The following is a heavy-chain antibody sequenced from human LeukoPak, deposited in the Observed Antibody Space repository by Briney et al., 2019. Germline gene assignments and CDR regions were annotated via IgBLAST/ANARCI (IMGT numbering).Heavy chain of an antibody. CDR3: VREGYSGSYDY. J-gene: IGHJ4*02. D-gene: IGHD1-26*01. CDR2: IYSGGTT. CDR1: GFTVSRKY. Sequence: GSLRLSCEASGFTVSRKYMSWVRQAPGKGLEWVSVIYSGGTTYYADSVKGRFTISRDNSKNTLYLQMNSLRAEDTAVYYCVREGYSGSYDYWGQGTLVTVSS. V-gene: IGHV3-66*01.